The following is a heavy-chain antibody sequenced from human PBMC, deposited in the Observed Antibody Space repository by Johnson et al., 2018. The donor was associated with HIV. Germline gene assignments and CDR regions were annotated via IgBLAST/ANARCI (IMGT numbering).Heavy chain of an antibody. CDR1: GFTFSSYG. J-gene: IGHJ3*02. V-gene: IGHV3-30*03. D-gene: IGHD3-22*01. CDR2: ISYDGSNK. Sequence: QVQLVASGGGVVQPGRSLRLSCAASGFTFSSYGMHWVRQAPGKGLEWVAVISYDGSNKYYADSVKGRFTISRDNSKNTVYLQMNSLRTEDTAVYYCARGITMIAVVKGDAFDIWGQGTMVTVSS. CDR3: ARGITMIAVVKGDAFDI.